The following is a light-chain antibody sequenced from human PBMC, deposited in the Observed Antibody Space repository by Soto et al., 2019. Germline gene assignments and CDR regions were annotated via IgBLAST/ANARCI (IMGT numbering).Light chain of an antibody. CDR1: SSDVGGYNY. V-gene: IGLV2-14*01. CDR3: SSYTSGSNAYVV. CDR2: EVS. Sequence: QSALTQPASVSGSPGQSITISCTGTSSDVGGYNYVSWYQHHPGKAPKPMIYEVSNRPSGVSNRFSGSKSGNTASLTISGLQAEDEADYHCSSYTSGSNAYVVFGGGTKLTVL. J-gene: IGLJ2*01.